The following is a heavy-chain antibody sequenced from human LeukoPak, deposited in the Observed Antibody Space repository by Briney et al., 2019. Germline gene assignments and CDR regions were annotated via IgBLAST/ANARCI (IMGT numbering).Heavy chain of an antibody. CDR1: GFTSASYA. CDR3: ARVLTTKQLLFDAFDV. Sequence: GGSLRLSCAASGFTSASYAMHWVRLAPGKGLEWVAVQSSDGSDKFYAASVRGRFTISRDNSKHTLFLQMSSLRAEDTAVYYCARVLTTKQLLFDAFDVWGQGTMVTVSS. J-gene: IGHJ3*01. D-gene: IGHD6-6*01. V-gene: IGHV3-30*15. CDR2: QSSDGSDK.